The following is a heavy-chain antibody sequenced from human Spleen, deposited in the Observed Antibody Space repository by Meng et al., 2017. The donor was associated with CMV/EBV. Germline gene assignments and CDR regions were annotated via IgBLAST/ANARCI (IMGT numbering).Heavy chain of an antibody. D-gene: IGHD6-25*01. CDR2: IKSQTYRGTI. CDR3: STIIAAAAVDY. CDR1: WFAFSTPC. V-gene: IGHV3-15*01. Sequence: CAAFWFAFSTPCMRWVRHAPEKGLEWVGRIKSQTYRGTIDYAAPVHGRFTISRDDSKNTLYLQMTRLKTEHTAVYFCSTIIAAAAVDYWGQGTLVTVSS. J-gene: IGHJ4*02.